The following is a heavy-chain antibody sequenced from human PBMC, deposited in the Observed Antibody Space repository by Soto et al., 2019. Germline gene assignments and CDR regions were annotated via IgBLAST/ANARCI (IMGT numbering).Heavy chain of an antibody. CDR2: IGASGDIT. Sequence: GVSLRLSCAASGFSFTNLAMSWVRQAPGKGLEWAAGIGASGDITWYADSVKGRLSISRDDSKNTLYLQLNSLRFEATAVYYCAKDDFTDRGDDYFDYWGPGTMVTVSS. D-gene: IGHD2-21*02. J-gene: IGHJ4*02. CDR3: AKDDFTDRGDDYFDY. CDR1: GFSFTNLA. V-gene: IGHV3-23*01.